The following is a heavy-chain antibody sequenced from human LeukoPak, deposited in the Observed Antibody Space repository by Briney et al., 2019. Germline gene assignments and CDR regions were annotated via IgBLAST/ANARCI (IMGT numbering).Heavy chain of an antibody. V-gene: IGHV1-8*03. D-gene: IGHD1-20*01. Sequence: GASVKVSCKASGYTFTSYDINWVRQATGQGLEWMGWMNPNSGNTGYAQKFQGRVTITRNTSISTAYMELSSLRSEDTAVYYCARVTGTPFDDAFDIWGQGTMVTVSS. CDR3: ARVTGTPFDDAFDI. J-gene: IGHJ3*02. CDR1: GYTFTSYD. CDR2: MNPNSGNT.